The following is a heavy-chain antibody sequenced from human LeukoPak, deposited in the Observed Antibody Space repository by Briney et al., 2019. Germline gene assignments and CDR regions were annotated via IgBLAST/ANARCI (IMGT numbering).Heavy chain of an antibody. CDR2: IYGGGDT. CDR3: ARDLFYGSGSYEAFDI. V-gene: IGHV3-53*01. D-gene: IGHD3-10*01. CDR1: GFTVSNNY. Sequence: GGSLRLPCAASGFTVSNNYMSWVRQAPGKGLEWVSVIYGGGDTYYADSVKGRFTISRDNSKNTLYLQMNSLRAEDTAVYYCARDLFYGSGSYEAFDIWGQGTMVTVSS. J-gene: IGHJ3*02.